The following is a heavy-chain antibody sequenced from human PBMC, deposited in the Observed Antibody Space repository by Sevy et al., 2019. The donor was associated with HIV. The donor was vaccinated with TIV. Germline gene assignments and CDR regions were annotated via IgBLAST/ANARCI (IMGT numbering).Heavy chain of an antibody. CDR1: GFTFSSYS. D-gene: IGHD1-1*01. Sequence: GGSLRLSCAASGFTFSSYSFHWVRQAPGKGLEWVSSISGFSNYIYYSDSMKGRFTISRDNAKNSLYLHMSSLRADDTAVYYCARAGNSPYFDYWGQGTLVTVSS. CDR3: ARAGNSPYFDY. CDR2: ISGFSNYI. V-gene: IGHV3-21*01. J-gene: IGHJ4*02.